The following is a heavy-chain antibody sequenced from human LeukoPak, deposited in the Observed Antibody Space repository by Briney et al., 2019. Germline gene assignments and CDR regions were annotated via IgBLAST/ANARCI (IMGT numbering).Heavy chain of an antibody. V-gene: IGHV3-23*01. CDR2: ISGSGGST. D-gene: IGHD4-17*01. CDR1: GFTFSSYA. CDR3: AKGLDYGDSYWYFDL. J-gene: IGHJ2*01. Sequence: GGSLRLSCAASGFTFSSYAMSWVRQAPGMGLEWVSAISGSGGSTYYADSVKGRFTISRDNSKNTLYLQVNSLRADDTAVYYCAKGLDYGDSYWYFDLWGRGALVTVSS.